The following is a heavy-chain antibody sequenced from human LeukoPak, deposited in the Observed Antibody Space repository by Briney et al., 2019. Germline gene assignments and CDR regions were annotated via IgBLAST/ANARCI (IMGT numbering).Heavy chain of an antibody. CDR2: MSYDGNSK. V-gene: IGHV3-30*18. Sequence: PGGSLRLSCAASGFTFSSYGMHWVRQAPGKGLEWVAFMSYDGNSKFYADSVMGRFTISRDNSKNTVYLQMNSLRAEDTAVYYCAKDADYVDYAAGYWGQVTLVTVSS. CDR3: AKDADYVDYAAGY. CDR1: GFTFSSYG. D-gene: IGHD4-17*01. J-gene: IGHJ4*02.